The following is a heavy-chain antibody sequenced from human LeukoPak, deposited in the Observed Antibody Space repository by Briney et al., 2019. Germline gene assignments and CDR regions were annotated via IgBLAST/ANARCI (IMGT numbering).Heavy chain of an antibody. V-gene: IGHV4-4*07. D-gene: IGHD3-3*01. CDR2: IYTSGST. CDR1: GGSISSYY. CDR3: ARGGVPGGFYGSFDY. Sequence: SETLSLTCTVSGGSISSYYWSWIRQPAGKGLEWIGRIYTSGSTNYNPSLKSRVTMSVDTSKNQFSLKLNSVTAADTAVYYCARGGVPGGFYGSFDYWGQGTLVSVSS. J-gene: IGHJ4*02.